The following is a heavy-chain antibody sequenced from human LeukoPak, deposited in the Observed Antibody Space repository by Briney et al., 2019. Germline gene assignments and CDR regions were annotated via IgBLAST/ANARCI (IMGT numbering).Heavy chain of an antibody. V-gene: IGHV3-48*01. Sequence: GGSLRLSCAASGFTFSSYAMSWVRQAPGKGLEWVSYISSSSSTIYYADSVKGRFTISRDNAKNSLYLQMNSLSAEDTAVYYCARDGLYSDTTGCYKNFDYWGQGTLVTVSS. J-gene: IGHJ4*02. CDR2: ISSSSSTI. D-gene: IGHD2-2*02. CDR1: GFTFSSYA. CDR3: ARDGLYSDTTGCYKNFDY.